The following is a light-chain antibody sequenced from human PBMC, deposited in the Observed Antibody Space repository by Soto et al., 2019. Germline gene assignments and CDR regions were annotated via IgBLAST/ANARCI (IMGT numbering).Light chain of an antibody. J-gene: IGKJ2*01. CDR2: DSS. V-gene: IGKV3-20*01. Sequence: EIVLTQSPDTLSLSPGETASLSCWASRSVISNFLAWYQRRRGQPPRLLIYDSSKRATGIPARFTGSGSGTAFTLTISRVEPGDSAVYYCQQTFHSPRTFGQGTSLEIK. CDR1: RSVISNF. CDR3: QQTFHSPRT.